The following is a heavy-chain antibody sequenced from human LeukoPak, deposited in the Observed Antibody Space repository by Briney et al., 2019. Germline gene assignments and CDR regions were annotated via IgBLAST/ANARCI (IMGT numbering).Heavy chain of an antibody. Sequence: GGSLRLSCAASGFTFSSYAMHWVRQAPGKGLEYVSAIGSNGGSTYYANSVKGRFTISRDNSKNTLYLQMGSLRAEDMAVYYCARVGCSSTSCYISGEYYYYYYMDVWGKGTTVTVSS. V-gene: IGHV3-64*01. D-gene: IGHD2-2*02. J-gene: IGHJ6*03. CDR3: ARVGCSSTSCYISGEYYYYYYMDV. CDR2: IGSNGGST. CDR1: GFTFSSYA.